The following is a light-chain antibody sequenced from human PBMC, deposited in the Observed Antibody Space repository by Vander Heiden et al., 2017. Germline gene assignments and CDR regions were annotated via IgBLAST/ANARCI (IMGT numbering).Light chain of an antibody. J-gene: IGLJ3*02. CDR1: SGYSNYK. CDR2: VGTGGIVG. V-gene: IGLV9-49*01. Sequence: QPVLTQPPSASAPLGASATPTCTLSSGYSNYKGDWYQQRPGKCPRLVMRVGTGGIVGSKGDGIPDRFSVLGSGLNRYLTIKNIQEEDESDYHCGADFGSGSNFDWVFGGGTKLTVL. CDR3: GADFGSGSNFDWV.